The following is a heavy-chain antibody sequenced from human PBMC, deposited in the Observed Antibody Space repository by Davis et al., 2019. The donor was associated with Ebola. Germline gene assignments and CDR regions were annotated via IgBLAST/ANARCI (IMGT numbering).Heavy chain of an antibody. Sequence: GESLKISCAASGFTFTDYYMSWIRQAPGKGLEWVSHLSVSSNTIFYADSVKGRFTISRDNTKDSLYLQMSSLRAEDTAVYYCARGSVQVAGTHNWFDTWGQGTLVTVSS. D-gene: IGHD6-19*01. CDR3: ARGSVQVAGTHNWFDT. V-gene: IGHV3-11*01. CDR1: GFTFTDYY. J-gene: IGHJ5*01. CDR2: LSVSSNTI.